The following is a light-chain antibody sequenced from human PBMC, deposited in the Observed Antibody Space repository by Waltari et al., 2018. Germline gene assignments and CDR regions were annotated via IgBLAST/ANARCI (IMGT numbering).Light chain of an antibody. Sequence: QSVLTKPPSVSGAPGQRVTISCTGSSSNIGAGYDVHWYQQLPGTAPKLLTSGASNRPSGVPDRVSGARSGTSASLAITWLQAEDEADDYCQSYDSSLSGSVVFGGGTKLTVL. CDR3: QSYDSSLSGSVV. CDR1: SSNIGAGYD. CDR2: GAS. J-gene: IGLJ2*01. V-gene: IGLV1-40*01.